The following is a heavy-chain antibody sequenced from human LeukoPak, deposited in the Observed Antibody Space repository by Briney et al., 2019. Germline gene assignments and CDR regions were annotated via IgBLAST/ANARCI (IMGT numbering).Heavy chain of an antibody. Sequence: RPSETLSLTCSVSGGSIRSYYWSWIRQPPGKGLEWIGYIYYSGSTNYNPSLKSRVTISVDTSKNQFSLKLSSVTAADTAVYYCARGRSYCSSTSCPPKKVGPYGMDVWGQGTTVTVSS. D-gene: IGHD2-2*01. V-gene: IGHV4-59*12. J-gene: IGHJ6*02. CDR2: IYYSGST. CDR3: ARGRSYCSSTSCPPKKVGPYGMDV. CDR1: GGSIRSYY.